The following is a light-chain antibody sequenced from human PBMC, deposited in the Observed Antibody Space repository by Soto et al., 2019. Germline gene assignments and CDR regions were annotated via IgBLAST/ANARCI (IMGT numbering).Light chain of an antibody. CDR1: QSVSSN. J-gene: IGKJ2*01. V-gene: IGKV3-15*01. CDR3: KQYNKWPYT. CDR2: DTS. Sequence: EIAMTHAPAALSLSPGERATVSCRESQSVSSNLAWYQQEPGQAPRLLIFDTSTRATGIPARFSGNGSGTEFTLTISSLQPEDFALYYCKQYNKWPYTFGKGTKVDIK.